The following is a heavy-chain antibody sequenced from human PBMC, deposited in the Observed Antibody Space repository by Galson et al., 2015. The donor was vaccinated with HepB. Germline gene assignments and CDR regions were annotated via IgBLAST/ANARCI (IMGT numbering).Heavy chain of an antibody. Sequence: SLRLSCAASGFTFSDSAMHWVRQASGKGLEWVGRIRTKTNNYATAYAVSVKGRFTISRDDSKNTAYLQMNSLKTEDTAVYYCTRGNRYSGSRDAFDIWGQGTMVTVSS. CDR2: IRTKTNNYAT. V-gene: IGHV3-73*01. CDR1: GFTFSDSA. J-gene: IGHJ3*02. D-gene: IGHD1-26*01. CDR3: TRGNRYSGSRDAFDI.